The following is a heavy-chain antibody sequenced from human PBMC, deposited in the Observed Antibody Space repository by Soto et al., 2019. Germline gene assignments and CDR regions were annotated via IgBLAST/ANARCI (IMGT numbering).Heavy chain of an antibody. CDR2: IIPIFGTA. J-gene: IGHJ6*02. D-gene: IGHD4-17*01. Sequence: ASVKVSCKASGGTFSSYAISWVRQAPGQGLEWMGGIIPIFGTANYAQKFQGRVTITADESTSTAYMELSSLRSEDTAVYYCGNGDYGGWYYYYGMDVWGQGTTVTVSS. V-gene: IGHV1-69*13. CDR3: GNGDYGGWYYYYGMDV. CDR1: GGTFSSYA.